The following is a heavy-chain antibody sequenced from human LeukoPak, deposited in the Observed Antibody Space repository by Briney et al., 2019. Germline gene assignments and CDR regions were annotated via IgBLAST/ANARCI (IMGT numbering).Heavy chain of an antibody. CDR3: ARDGIAAAGTPYYYYYYYMDV. CDR1: XXTXSSYG. V-gene: IGHV3-33*01. D-gene: IGHD6-13*01. Sequence: GGSLRLSCAXXXXTXSSYGMHWVXQAPXKGLXWVAVIWYDGSNKYYADSVKGRFTISRDNSKNTLYLQMNSLRAEDTAVYYCARDGIAAAGTPYYYYYYYMDVWGKGTTVTVSS. CDR2: IWYDGSNK. J-gene: IGHJ6*03.